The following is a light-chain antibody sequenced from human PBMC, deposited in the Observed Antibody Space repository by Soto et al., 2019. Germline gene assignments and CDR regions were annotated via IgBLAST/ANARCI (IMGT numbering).Light chain of an antibody. CDR3: MQARQTPFT. CDR2: SAS. CDR1: QSLLYIDGYNY. Sequence: DIVMTQSPVSLAVTPGEPASISCTSSQSLLYIDGYNYLDWYLQKPGQPPQLLIYSASKRASGVPDRFSGSGSGTDFTLKISRVEAEDVGVYFCMQARQTPFTFGPGTKVDIK. J-gene: IGKJ3*01. V-gene: IGKV2-28*01.